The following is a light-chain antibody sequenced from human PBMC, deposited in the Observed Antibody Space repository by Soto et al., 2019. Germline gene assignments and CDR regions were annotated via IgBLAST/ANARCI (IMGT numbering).Light chain of an antibody. V-gene: IGLV1-47*01. CDR2: RNN. CDR1: SSNIGRNY. CDR3: ATWDDSLSGWV. Sequence: QSVLTQPPSASGTPGQRVTISCSGSSSNIGRNYVYWYKQVPGTAPKLLIYRNNQRPSGVPDRFSGSQSGTSASLAISGPRSDDEADYYCATWDDSLSGWVFGGGTKVTVL. J-gene: IGLJ3*02.